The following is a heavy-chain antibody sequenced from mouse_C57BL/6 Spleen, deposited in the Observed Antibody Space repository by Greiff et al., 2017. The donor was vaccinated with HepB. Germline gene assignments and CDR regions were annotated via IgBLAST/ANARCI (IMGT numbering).Heavy chain of an antibody. V-gene: IGHV5-16*01. D-gene: IGHD3-1*01. CDR1: GFTFSDYY. CDR2: INYDGSST. CDR3: ARDHLSGAMDY. J-gene: IGHJ4*01. Sequence: EVNLVESEGGLVQPGSSMKLSCTASGFTFSDYYMAWVRQVPEKGLEWVANINYDGSSTYYLDSLKIRFIISRDNAKNILYLQMSSLKSEDTATYYCARDHLSGAMDYWGQGTSVTVSS.